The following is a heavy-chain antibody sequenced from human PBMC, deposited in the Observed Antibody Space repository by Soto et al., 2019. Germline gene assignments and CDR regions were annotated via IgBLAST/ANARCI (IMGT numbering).Heavy chain of an antibody. D-gene: IGHD6-6*01. J-gene: IGHJ4*02. CDR1: GGSFSGYY. CDR3: ARGVHRWQLVRPFDY. CDR2: INHSGST. Sequence: QVQLQQWGAGLLKPSETLSLTCAVYGGSFSGYYWSWIRQPPGKGLEWIGEINHSGSTNYNPSLKSRVTISVDTSKNQFSLKLSSVTAADTAVYYCARGVHRWQLVRPFDYWGQGTLVTVSS. V-gene: IGHV4-34*01.